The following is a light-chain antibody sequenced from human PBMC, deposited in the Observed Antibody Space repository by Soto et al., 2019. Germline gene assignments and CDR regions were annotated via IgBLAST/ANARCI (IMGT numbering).Light chain of an antibody. CDR3: QQYNSYSLT. Sequence: DIQMSLSASSLSASVGDRFTITCRASRGIDIYLNWYHQKPGKAPKLLIYAASNLQTGVPSRFRGGGSGTHFTLTISSLQPDDFATYYCQQYNSYSLTFGGGTKVDI. CDR1: RGIDIY. CDR2: AAS. V-gene: IGKV1-16*01. J-gene: IGKJ4*01.